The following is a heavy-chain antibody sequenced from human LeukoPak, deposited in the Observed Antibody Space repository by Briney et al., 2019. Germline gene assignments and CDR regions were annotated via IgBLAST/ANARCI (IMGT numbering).Heavy chain of an antibody. J-gene: IGHJ4*02. D-gene: IGHD3-22*01. CDR1: GFTFSSYG. CDR2: IRYDGSNK. Sequence: PGGSLRLSCAASGFTFSSYGMHWVRQAPGKGLEWVAFIRYDGSNKYYADSVKGRFTISRDNSKNTLYLQMNSLRAEDTALYFCARVLTAYYSDSRGHTSVHFDYWGQGTLVTVSS. V-gene: IGHV3-30*02. CDR3: ARVLTAYYSDSRGHTSVHFDY.